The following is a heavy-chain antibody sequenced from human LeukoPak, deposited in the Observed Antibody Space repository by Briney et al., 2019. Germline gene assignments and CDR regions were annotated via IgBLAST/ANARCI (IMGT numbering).Heavy chain of an antibody. D-gene: IGHD3-10*01. CDR2: INHSGST. CDR1: GGSFSGYY. CDR3: ARESSVSTPYYYYGMDV. J-gene: IGHJ6*02. Sequence: SETLSLTCAVYGGSFSGYYWSWIRQPPGKGLEWIGEINHSGSTNYNPSLKSRVTISVDTFKNQFSLKLSSVTAADTAVYYCARESSVSTPYYYYGMDVWGQGTTVTVSS. V-gene: IGHV4-34*01.